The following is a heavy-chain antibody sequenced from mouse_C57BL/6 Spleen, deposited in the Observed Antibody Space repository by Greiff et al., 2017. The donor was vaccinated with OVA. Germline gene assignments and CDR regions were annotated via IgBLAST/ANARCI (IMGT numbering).Heavy chain of an antibody. CDR1: GFTFSDYG. CDR2: ISSGSSTI. V-gene: IGHV5-17*01. CDR3: ARSPPYYAMDY. J-gene: IGHJ4*01. Sequence: EVQRVESGGGLVKPGGSLKLSCAASGFTFSDYGMHWVRQAPEKGLEWVAYISSGSSTIYYADTVKGRFTISRDNAKNTLFLQMTSLRSEDTAMYYCARSPPYYAMDYWGQGTSVTVSS.